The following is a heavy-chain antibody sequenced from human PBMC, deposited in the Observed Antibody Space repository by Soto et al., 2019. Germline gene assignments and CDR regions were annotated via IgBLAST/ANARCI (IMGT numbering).Heavy chain of an antibody. D-gene: IGHD1-1*01. CDR2: INHSGST. Sequence: SETLSLTCAVYGGSFSGYYWSWIRQPPGKGLEWIGEINHSGSTNYNPSLKSRVTISVDTSKNQFSLKLSSVTAADTAVYYCARARTTGTTTDFDYWGQGTLVTVSS. J-gene: IGHJ4*02. CDR1: GGSFSGYY. V-gene: IGHV4-34*01. CDR3: ARARTTGTTTDFDY.